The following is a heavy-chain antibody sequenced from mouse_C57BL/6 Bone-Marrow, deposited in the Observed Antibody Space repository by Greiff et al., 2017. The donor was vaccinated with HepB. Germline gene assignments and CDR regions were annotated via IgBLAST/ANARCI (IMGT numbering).Heavy chain of an antibody. CDR1: GFTFSDYY. Sequence: EVMLVESEGGLVQPGSSMKLSCTASGFTFSDYYMAWVRQVPKKGLEWVANINYDGSSTYYLDSLKSRFIISRDNAKNILYLQMRSLKSEDTATYYCARDYYGLDYWGQGTTLTVSS. V-gene: IGHV5-16*01. CDR3: ARDYYGLDY. CDR2: INYDGSST. J-gene: IGHJ2*01. D-gene: IGHD1-1*01.